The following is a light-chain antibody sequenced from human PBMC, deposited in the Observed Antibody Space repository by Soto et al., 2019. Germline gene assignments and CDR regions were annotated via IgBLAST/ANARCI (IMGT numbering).Light chain of an antibody. J-gene: IGLJ2*01. V-gene: IGLV1-40*01. CDR3: QSYDSSLSGSVV. CDR1: SSNIGAGYD. CDR2: ANS. Sequence: QSVLTQPPSVSGAPGQRVTISCTGSSSNIGAGYDVHWYQQLPGTAPKVLIYANSHRPSGVPDRFSGSQSGTSASLAITGLQAEDDADYDCQSYDSSLSGSVVFGGGTKLTVL.